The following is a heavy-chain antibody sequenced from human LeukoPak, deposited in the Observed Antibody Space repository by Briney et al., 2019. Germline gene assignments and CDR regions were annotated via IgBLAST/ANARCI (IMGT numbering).Heavy chain of an antibody. D-gene: IGHD4-17*01. CDR2: IYPGDSDT. V-gene: IGHV5-51*01. Sequence: GESLKISCKGSGYSFISYWIGWVRQMPGKGLEWMGIIYPGDSDTRYSPSFQGQVTISADKSINTAYLQWSSLKASDTAIYYCVRQTGGTVITIIDYWGQGTLVTVPS. CDR3: VRQTGGTVITIIDY. CDR1: GYSFISYW. J-gene: IGHJ4*02.